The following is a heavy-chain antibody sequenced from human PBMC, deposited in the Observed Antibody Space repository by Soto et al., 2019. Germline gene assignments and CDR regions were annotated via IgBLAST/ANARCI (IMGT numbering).Heavy chain of an antibody. D-gene: IGHD2-15*01. V-gene: IGHV3-21*01. CDR1: ESIFNTYS. J-gene: IGHJ3*02. Sequence: VGSLILSSAVPESIFNTYSFNLVRQAPGKGLEWVSYISSTSRFIYYADSVLGRFTISRDNAKSTLHLQMTGLTAADTAVYYCARDDDGRYPSNNFDMWGQGTMVTVSS. CDR3: ARDDDGRYPSNNFDM. CDR2: ISSTSRFI.